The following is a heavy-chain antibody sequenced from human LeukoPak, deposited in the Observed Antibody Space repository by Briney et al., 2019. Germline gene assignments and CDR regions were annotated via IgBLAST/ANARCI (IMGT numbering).Heavy chain of an antibody. CDR1: GFTLSNYD. J-gene: IGHJ4*02. D-gene: IGHD4-17*01. CDR2: IGTAGDT. V-gene: IGHV3-13*01. Sequence: GGSLRLSCAASGFTLSNYDMHCVRHATGKGLEWVSGIGTAGDTYYSDSVMGRFTMSRENVKNSLYPQMNSLRAGDTAVYYCARGLYGASGYWGQGALVTVPS. CDR3: ARGLYGASGY.